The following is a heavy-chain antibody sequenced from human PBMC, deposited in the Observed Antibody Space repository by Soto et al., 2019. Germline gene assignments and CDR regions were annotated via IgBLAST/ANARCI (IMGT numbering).Heavy chain of an antibody. CDR1: GGSISSGDYY. J-gene: IGHJ4*02. V-gene: IGHV4-30-4*01. CDR2: IYYSGST. D-gene: IGHD3-22*01. Sequence: QVQLQESGPGLVKPSQTLSLTCTVSGGSISSGDYYWSWIRQPPGKGLEWIGYIYYSGSTYYNPSLKSRVTISVDTSKNQFSLKLSSVTAADTAVYYCARAPGDYYDSSGLDYWGQGTLVTVSS. CDR3: ARAPGDYYDSSGLDY.